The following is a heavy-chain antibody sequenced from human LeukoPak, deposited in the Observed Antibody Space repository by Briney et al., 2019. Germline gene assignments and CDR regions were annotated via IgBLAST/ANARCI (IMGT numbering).Heavy chain of an antibody. V-gene: IGHV1-18*01. CDR2: ISAYNGNT. CDR3: ARALYYDSSGYYGGPASY. Sequence: GASVKVSCKASGYTFTSYGISWVRQAPGQGLEWMGWISAYNGNTNYAQKLQGRVTMTTDTSTSTAYMELRSLRSDDTAVYYCARALYYDSSGYYGGPASYWGQGTLVTVSS. CDR1: GYTFTSYG. D-gene: IGHD3-22*01. J-gene: IGHJ4*02.